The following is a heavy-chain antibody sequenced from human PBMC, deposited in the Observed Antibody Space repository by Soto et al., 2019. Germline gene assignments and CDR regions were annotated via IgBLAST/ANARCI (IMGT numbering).Heavy chain of an antibody. CDR1: GFTFDDYA. D-gene: IGHD6-6*01. J-gene: IGHJ6*02. V-gene: IGHV3-9*01. CDR2: ISWNSGSI. Sequence: EVQLVESGGGLVQPGRSLRLSCAASGFTFDDYAMHWVRQAPGKGLEWVSGISWNSGSIGYADSVKGRFTISRDNAKNSLYLQMNSLRAEDTALYYCAKEYSSSLGFPYGMDVWGQGTTVTVSS. CDR3: AKEYSSSLGFPYGMDV.